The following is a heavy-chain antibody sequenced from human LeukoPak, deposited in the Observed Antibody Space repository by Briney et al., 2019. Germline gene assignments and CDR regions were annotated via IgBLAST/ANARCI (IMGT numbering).Heavy chain of an antibody. J-gene: IGHJ4*02. V-gene: IGHV3-7*01. CDR1: GFTLSSYW. Sequence: GGSLRLSCAASGFTLSSYWMSWVRQAPGKGLEWVANIKQDGSEKYYVGSVKGRFTISRDNAKNSLYLQMNSLRAEDTAVYYCARDLYRIVVVPHYFDYWGQGTLVTVSS. CDR2: IKQDGSEK. CDR3: ARDLYRIVVVPHYFDY. D-gene: IGHD3-22*01.